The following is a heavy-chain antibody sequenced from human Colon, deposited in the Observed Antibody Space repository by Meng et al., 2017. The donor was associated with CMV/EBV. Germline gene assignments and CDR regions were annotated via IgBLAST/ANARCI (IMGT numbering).Heavy chain of an antibody. CDR3: IRENWYYDY. CDR2: MLPKTGAL. V-gene: IGHV1-2*02. D-gene: IGHD1-1*01. Sequence: QVELVQAGDEVKEPGAAVKGSCKAFGYTFTPYYIHWVRQAPGQGLEWVGCMLPKTGALDYAQKFRGRITLTTDTSITTAYMELSGLTSDDTAVYYCIRENWYYDYWGLGTLVTVSS. J-gene: IGHJ4*02. CDR1: GYTFTPYY.